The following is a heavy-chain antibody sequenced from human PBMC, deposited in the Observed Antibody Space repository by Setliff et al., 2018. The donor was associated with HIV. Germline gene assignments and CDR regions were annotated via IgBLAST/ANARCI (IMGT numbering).Heavy chain of an antibody. J-gene: IGHJ5*02. D-gene: IGHD3-10*01. Sequence: SVKVSCKASGGTFSNYGISWVRQAPGQGLEWMGGIIPIFGKTNYAQNFQGRVTITADESTSTAYMELNTLRSEDTAIYYCAREGRPYYDSGRNWFDPWGQGTLGTV. CDR1: GGTFSNYG. CDR2: IIPIFGKT. CDR3: AREGRPYYDSGRNWFDP. V-gene: IGHV1-69*13.